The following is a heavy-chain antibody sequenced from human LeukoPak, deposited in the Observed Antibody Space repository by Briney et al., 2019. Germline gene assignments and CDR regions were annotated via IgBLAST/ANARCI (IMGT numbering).Heavy chain of an antibody. CDR1: GFTFSSYG. CDR3: AKDLYSSGFGY. J-gene: IGHJ4*02. CDR2: ISYDGSNK. V-gene: IGHV3-30*18. Sequence: GGSLRLSCAASGFTFSSYGMHWARQAPGKGLEWVAVISYDGSNKYYADSVKGRFTISRDNSKNTLYLQMNSLRAEDTAVYYCAKDLYSSGFGYWGQGTLVTVSS. D-gene: IGHD6-19*01.